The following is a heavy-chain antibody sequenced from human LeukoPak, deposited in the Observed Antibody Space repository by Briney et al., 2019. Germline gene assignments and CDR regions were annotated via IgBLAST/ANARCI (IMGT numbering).Heavy chain of an antibody. V-gene: IGHV4-30-2*01. J-gene: IGHJ3*02. CDR3: ARDFGFNYYDSSGSMDAFDI. D-gene: IGHD3-22*01. CDR2: IYHSGST. CDR1: GGSISSGGYY. Sequence: SETLSLTCTVSGGSISSGGYYWSWIRQHPGKGLEWIGYIYHSGSTYYNPSLKSRVTISVDRSKNQFSLKLSSVTAADTAVYYCARDFGFNYYDSSGSMDAFDIWGQGTMVTVSS.